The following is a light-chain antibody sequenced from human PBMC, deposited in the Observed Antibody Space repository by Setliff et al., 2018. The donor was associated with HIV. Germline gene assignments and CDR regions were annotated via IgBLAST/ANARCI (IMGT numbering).Light chain of an antibody. CDR2: VNN. J-gene: IGLJ1*01. V-gene: IGLV1-40*01. Sequence: QSALTQPPSVSGAPGQRVTFSCTGSSSNIGAGHDVHWYQQLPGTAPKLLIYVNNNRPSGVPDRFSGSKSGTSASLAITGLQAEDEADYYCQSYDNSLSAYVFGTGTKVTVL. CDR3: QSYDNSLSAYV. CDR1: SSNIGAGHD.